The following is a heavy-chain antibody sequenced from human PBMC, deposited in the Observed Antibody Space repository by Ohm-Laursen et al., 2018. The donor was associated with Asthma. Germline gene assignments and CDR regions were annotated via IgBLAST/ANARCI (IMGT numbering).Heavy chain of an antibody. CDR3: GRVYSSSWDP. D-gene: IGHD6-13*01. Sequence: SPRLSCTASGFTFSDYYMSWVRQAPGKGLEWVAHINENGGEKFYVDSVKGRVTISRDNAKNSLYLQMNSLRADDTAVYYCGRVYSSSWDPRGQGTLVTVSS. V-gene: IGHV3-7*05. J-gene: IGHJ5*02. CDR2: INENGGEK. CDR1: GFTFSDYY.